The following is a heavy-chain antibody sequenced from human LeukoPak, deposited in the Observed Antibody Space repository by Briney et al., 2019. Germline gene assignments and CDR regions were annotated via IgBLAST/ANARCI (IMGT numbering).Heavy chain of an antibody. Sequence: GGSLRLSCAASGFTFSSHAMHWVRQAPGKGLEWVAVISYDGANKKYADSVKGRFTISRDNSKNTLYLQMNSLRAEDTAVYYCARTLIEYSISSCYFDYWGQGTLVTVSS. CDR1: GFTFSSHA. V-gene: IGHV3-30*03. CDR2: ISYDGANK. J-gene: IGHJ4*02. D-gene: IGHD6-6*01. CDR3: ARTLIEYSISSCYFDY.